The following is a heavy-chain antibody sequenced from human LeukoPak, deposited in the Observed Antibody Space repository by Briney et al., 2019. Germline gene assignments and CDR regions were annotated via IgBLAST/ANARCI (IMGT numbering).Heavy chain of an antibody. Sequence: GGSLRLSCAASGFTFDDYAMHWVRQAPRKGLEWVSLISGDGGSTYYADSVKGRFTFSRDNSKNSLYLQMNSLRTEDTALYYCAKDWELGDSGSYYNWAQGTMVTVSS. V-gene: IGHV3-43*02. J-gene: IGHJ3*02. D-gene: IGHD3-10*01. CDR1: GFTFDDYA. CDR3: AKDWELGDSGSYYN. CDR2: ISGDGGST.